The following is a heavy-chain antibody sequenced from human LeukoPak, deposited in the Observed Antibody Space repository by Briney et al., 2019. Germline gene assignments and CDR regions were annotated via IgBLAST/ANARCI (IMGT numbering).Heavy chain of an antibody. CDR2: ISSSNSYI. J-gene: IGHJ5*02. Sequence: GGSLRLSCAASGFTFTSYSMTWVRQAPGKGLEWVSSISSSNSYIYYADSVKGRFTISRDNAKNSLYLQMNSLRAEDTAVYYCARDGPYCGGDCYPPNWFDPWGQGTLVTVSS. CDR3: ARDGPYCGGDCYPPNWFDP. D-gene: IGHD2-21*02. CDR1: GFTFTSYS. V-gene: IGHV3-21*01.